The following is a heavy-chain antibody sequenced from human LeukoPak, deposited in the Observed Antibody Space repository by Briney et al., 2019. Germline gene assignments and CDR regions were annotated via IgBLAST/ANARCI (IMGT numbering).Heavy chain of an antibody. CDR2: IYHSGST. V-gene: IGHV4-38-2*02. Sequence: SSETLSLTCTVSGYSISSGYYWGWIRQPPGKGLEWIGSIYHSGSTYYNPSLKSRVTISVDTSKNQFSLKLSSVTAADTAVYYCARHKRYFDWLLYHGFDYWGQGTLVTVSS. CDR3: ARHKRYFDWLLYHGFDY. J-gene: IGHJ4*02. D-gene: IGHD3-9*01. CDR1: GYSISSGYY.